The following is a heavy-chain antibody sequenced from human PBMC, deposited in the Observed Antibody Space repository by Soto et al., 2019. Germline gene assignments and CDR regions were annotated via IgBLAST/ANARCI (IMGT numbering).Heavy chain of an antibody. CDR1: GDTISTGGYS. D-gene: IGHD2-21*02. V-gene: IGHV4-30-2*01. CDR2: TYHSGNT. CDR3: ATLPPRIVVMTLPFPS. Sequence: PSETLSLTCGVSGDTISTGGYSWAWIRQPPGKALEWIGHTYHSGNTYYNPSLKNRVIISVDKSKNEFSLNLKSVTAADTAVYYCATLPPRIVVMTLPFPSWGQGTLVTVSS. J-gene: IGHJ4*02.